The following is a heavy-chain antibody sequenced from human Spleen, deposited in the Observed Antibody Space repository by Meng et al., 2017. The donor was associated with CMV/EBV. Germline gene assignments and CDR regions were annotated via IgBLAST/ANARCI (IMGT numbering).Heavy chain of an antibody. J-gene: IGHJ4*02. CDR2: ISWNSANI. CDR1: GFTFDDHA. Sequence: SLKISCAASGFTFDDHAMHWVRQAPGKGLEWVSGISWNSANIGYADSVKGRFTISRDTSKITLYLQMNSLGAEDTAVYYCARDVQAFDCWGQGTLVTVSS. V-gene: IGHV3-9*01. CDR3: ARDVQAFDC.